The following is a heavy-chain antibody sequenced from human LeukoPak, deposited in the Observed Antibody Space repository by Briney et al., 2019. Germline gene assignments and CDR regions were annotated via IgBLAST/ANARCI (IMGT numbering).Heavy chain of an antibody. CDR2: IRYDGSNK. D-gene: IGHD6-19*01. CDR3: AKDGKSSGWYNWFDP. Sequence: PGGSLRLSCAASGFTFSSYGMHWVRQAPGKGLEWVAFIRYDGSNKYYADSVKGRFTISRDNSKNTLYLQMNSLRAEDTAVYYCAKDGKSSGWYNWFDPWGQGTLVTVSS. V-gene: IGHV3-30*02. J-gene: IGHJ5*02. CDR1: GFTFSSYG.